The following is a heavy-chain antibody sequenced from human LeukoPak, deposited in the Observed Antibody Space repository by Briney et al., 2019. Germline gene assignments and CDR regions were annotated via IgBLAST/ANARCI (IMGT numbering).Heavy chain of an antibody. CDR3: ARGSVDTAYGFDP. CDR2: INHSGST. J-gene: IGHJ5*02. V-gene: IGHV4-34*01. D-gene: IGHD5-18*01. Sequence: SETLSLTCAVYGGSFNGYYWSWIRQPPGKGLEWIGEINHSGSTNYNPSLKSRVTISVDTSKNQFSLKLSSVTAADTAVYYCARGSVDTAYGFDPWGQGTLVTVSS. CDR1: GGSFNGYY.